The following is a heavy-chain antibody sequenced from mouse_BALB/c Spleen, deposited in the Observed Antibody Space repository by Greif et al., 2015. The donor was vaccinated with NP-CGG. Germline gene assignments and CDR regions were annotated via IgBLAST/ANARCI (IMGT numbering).Heavy chain of an antibody. CDR2: IYPSDSYT. V-gene: IGHV1-69*02. D-gene: IGHD4-1*01. CDR1: GYTFTSYW. Sequence: QVQLQQPGAELVRPGASVKLSCKASGYTFTSYWINWVKQRPGQGLEWIGNIYPSDSYTNYNQKFKDKATLTVDKSSSTAYMQLSSPTSEVSAVYYCTRLGRYFDVWGAGTTVTVSS. CDR3: TRLGRYFDV. J-gene: IGHJ1*01.